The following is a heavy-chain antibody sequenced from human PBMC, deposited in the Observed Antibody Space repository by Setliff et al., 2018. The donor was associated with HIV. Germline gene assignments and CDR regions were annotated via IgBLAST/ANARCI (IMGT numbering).Heavy chain of an antibody. J-gene: IGHJ4*02. V-gene: IGHV4-34*01. CDR3: ARHSPSDY. Sequence: SETLSLTCAVYGRSFSGYYWNWIRQSPGKGLEWIGEINHSGGTNYNPSLKSRVTISVDTSKNQFSLKLSSVTAADTAVYYCARHSPSDYWGQGTLVTVSS. CDR1: GRSFSGYY. CDR2: INHSGGT.